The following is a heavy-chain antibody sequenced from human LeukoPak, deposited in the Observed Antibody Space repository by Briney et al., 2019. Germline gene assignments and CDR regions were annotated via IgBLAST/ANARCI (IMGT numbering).Heavy chain of an antibody. CDR2: MNPTKDSA. Sequence: VSVKVLCKACVYTFKNYDINWVRRAPGRGLEWMAWMNPTKDSAASAKKFPGRVTMTRVTSINTAYMELSCLRSDDTGVYYCARAAAGGDDPFDVWGQGSLIIVSS. D-gene: IGHD6-25*01. CDR1: VYTFKNYD. J-gene: IGHJ3*01. CDR3: ARAAAGGDDPFDV. V-gene: IGHV1-8*01.